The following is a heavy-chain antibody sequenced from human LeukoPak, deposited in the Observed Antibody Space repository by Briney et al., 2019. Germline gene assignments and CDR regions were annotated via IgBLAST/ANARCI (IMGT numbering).Heavy chain of an antibody. J-gene: IGHJ4*02. V-gene: IGHV3-23*01. CDR1: GFTFSSYA. CDR3: AKLNGGLLHY. D-gene: IGHD1-26*01. Sequence: GGSLRLSCTASGFTFSSYAMSWVRQAAGKGLEWVSAISGSGGSTYYADSVKGRFTISRDNSKNTLYLQMNSLRAEDTAVYYCAKLNGGLLHYWGQGTLVTVSS. CDR2: ISGSGGST.